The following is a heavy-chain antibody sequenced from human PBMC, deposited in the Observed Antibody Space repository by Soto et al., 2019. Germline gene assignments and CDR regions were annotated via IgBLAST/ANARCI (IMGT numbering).Heavy chain of an antibody. Sequence: GASVKVSCKASGYTFTSYYMHWVRQAPGQGLEWMGIINPSGGSTSYAQKFQGRVTMTRDTSTSTVYMELSSLRSEDTAVYYCARGGFADYDFWSGYSYYFDYWGQGTLVTVSS. CDR1: GYTFTSYY. CDR2: INPSGGST. D-gene: IGHD3-3*01. CDR3: ARGGFADYDFWSGYSYYFDY. J-gene: IGHJ4*02. V-gene: IGHV1-46*03.